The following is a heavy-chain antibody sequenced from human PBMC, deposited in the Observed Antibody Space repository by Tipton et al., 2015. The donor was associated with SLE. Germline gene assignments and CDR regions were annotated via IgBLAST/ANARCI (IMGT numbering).Heavy chain of an antibody. CDR1: GGSISGSRNY. CDR3: ARAFRETRTYYYYYMDV. V-gene: IGHV4-39*07. Sequence: TLSLTCTVSGGSISGSRNYWGWIRQSPGKGLEWIGNIYYSGSTYYNPSLKSRVTISVETSKNQFSLKLSSVTAADTAVYYCARAFRETRTYYYYYMDVWGKGTTVTVSS. CDR2: IYYSGST. J-gene: IGHJ6*03. D-gene: IGHD3-10*01.